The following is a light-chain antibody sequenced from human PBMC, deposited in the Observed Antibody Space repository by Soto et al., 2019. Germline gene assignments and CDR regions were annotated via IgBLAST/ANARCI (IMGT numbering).Light chain of an antibody. CDR1: SSNIGSNY. J-gene: IGLJ3*02. CDR2: RDN. CDR3: AAWDDSLSAWV. V-gene: IGLV1-47*01. Sequence: QSVLTQPPSASGTPGQRATISCSRSSSNIGSNYVFWYQQLPGTAPKLLIYRDNQRPSGVPDRFSGSKSDTSASLAISGLRSEDEADYYCAAWDDSLSAWVFGGGTKVTVL.